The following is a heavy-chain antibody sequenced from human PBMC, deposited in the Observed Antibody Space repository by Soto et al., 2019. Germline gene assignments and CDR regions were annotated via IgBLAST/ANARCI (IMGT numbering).Heavy chain of an antibody. CDR2: IIPTLGIA. D-gene: IGHD3-10*01. J-gene: IGHJ6*02. CDR3: ARENHRDYAASGSYSYYYGMDV. CDR1: GGTFSSYT. V-gene: IGHV1-69*08. Sequence: QVQLVQSGAEVKKPGSSVKVSCKASGGTFSSYTISWVRQAPGQGLEWMGRIIPTLGIANYARKFQGRVTITAEKSTSTASMELSSLRAEDTAVSYCARENHRDYAASGSYSYYYGMDVWGQGTTVTVSS.